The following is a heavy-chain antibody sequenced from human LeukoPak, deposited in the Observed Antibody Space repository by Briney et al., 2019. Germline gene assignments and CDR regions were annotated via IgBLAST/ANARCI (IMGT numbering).Heavy chain of an antibody. CDR1: GFTFDDSV. Sequence: GGTLRLSCAASGFTFDDSVMSWVRQAPGKGLEWVSGINWNGGSTGYADSVKGRFTISKDNAKNSLYLQMSSLRAEDTALYYCARDWFTRLGELSPDRAFDYWGQGTLVTVSS. CDR2: INWNGGST. CDR3: ARDWFTRLGELSPDRAFDY. V-gene: IGHV3-20*04. D-gene: IGHD3-16*02. J-gene: IGHJ4*02.